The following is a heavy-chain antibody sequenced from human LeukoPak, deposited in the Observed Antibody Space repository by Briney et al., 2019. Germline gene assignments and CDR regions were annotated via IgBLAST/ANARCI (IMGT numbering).Heavy chain of an antibody. D-gene: IGHD3-22*01. CDR3: ARGWYYDSSGYYPTLIDY. V-gene: IGHV1-2*06. J-gene: IGHJ4*02. CDR2: INPNSGGT. Sequence: ASVKVSCKASGYTSTGYYMHWVRQAPGQGLEWMGRINPNSGGTNYAQKFQGRVTMTRDTSISTAYMELSRLRSDDTAVYYCARGWYYDSSGYYPTLIDYWGQGTLVTVSS. CDR1: GYTSTGYY.